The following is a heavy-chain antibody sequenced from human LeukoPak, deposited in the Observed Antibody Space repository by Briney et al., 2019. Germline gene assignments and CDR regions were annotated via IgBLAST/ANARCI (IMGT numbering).Heavy chain of an antibody. J-gene: IGHJ5*02. CDR2: IYHSGST. CDR3: ARVGDSSSWYGGFDP. CDR1: GGSISSGGYS. D-gene: IGHD6-13*01. Sequence: SETLSLTCAVSGGSISSGGYSWSWIRQPPGKGLEWIGYIYHSGSTYYNPSLKSRVTISVDRSKNQFSLKLSSVTAADTAVYYCARVGDSSSWYGGFDPWGQGTLVTVSS. V-gene: IGHV4-30-2*01.